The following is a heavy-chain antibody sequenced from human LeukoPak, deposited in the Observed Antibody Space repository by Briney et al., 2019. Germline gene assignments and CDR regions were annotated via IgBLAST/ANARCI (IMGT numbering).Heavy chain of an antibody. CDR2: ISAYNGNT. CDR1: GYTLTSYG. CDR3: ARGNVVEYYDFWSGPLEGYYMDV. D-gene: IGHD3-3*01. V-gene: IGHV1-18*01. J-gene: IGHJ6*03. Sequence: ASVKVSCKASGYTLTSYGISWVRQAPGQGLEWMGWISAYNGNTNYAQKLQGRVTMTTDTSTSTAYMELRSLRSDDTAVYYCARGNVVEYYDFWSGPLEGYYMDVWGKGTTVTVSS.